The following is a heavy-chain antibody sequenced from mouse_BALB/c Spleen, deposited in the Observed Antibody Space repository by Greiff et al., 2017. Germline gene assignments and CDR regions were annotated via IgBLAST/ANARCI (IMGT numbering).Heavy chain of an antibody. CDR3: AKEGVRNAMDD. J-gene: IGHJ4*01. CDR2: ISDGGSYT. Sequence: VQLQQSGGGLVKPGGSLKLSCAASGFTFSDYYMYWVRQTPEKRLEWVATISDGGSYTYSPDSVKGRYTISRDNAKNNLYLQMSRLKSEDTAMYYSAKEGVRNAMDDWGQGTSVTVSS. D-gene: IGHD2-14*01. V-gene: IGHV5-4*02. CDR1: GFTFSDYY.